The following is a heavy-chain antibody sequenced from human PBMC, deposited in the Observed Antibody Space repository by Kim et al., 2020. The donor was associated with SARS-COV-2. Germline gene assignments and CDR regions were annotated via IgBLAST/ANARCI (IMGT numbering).Heavy chain of an antibody. V-gene: IGHV4-34*01. CDR1: GGSFSGYY. D-gene: IGHD1-26*01. Sequence: SETLSHTCAVYGGSFSGYYWSWIRQPPGKGLEWIGEINHSGSTNYNPSLKSRVTISVDTSKNQFSLKLSSVTAADTAVYYCARGKATAYYWGQGTLVTVSS. CDR2: INHSGST. CDR3: ARGKATAYY. J-gene: IGHJ4*02.